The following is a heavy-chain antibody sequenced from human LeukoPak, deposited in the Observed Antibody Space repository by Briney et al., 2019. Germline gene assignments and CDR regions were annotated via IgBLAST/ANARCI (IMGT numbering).Heavy chain of an antibody. CDR3: ARHRGGWPRDGMDV. Sequence: PSETLSLTCTVSGVSISTSTYYWAWIRQPPGKGLEWVGSIYYSGSTYYKPSLQSRVTISVDTSKNQFSLKLSSVIAADTAVYYCARHRGGWPRDGMDVWGQGTTVTVSS. V-gene: IGHV4-39*01. D-gene: IGHD6-19*01. CDR2: IYYSGST. J-gene: IGHJ6*02. CDR1: GVSISTSTYY.